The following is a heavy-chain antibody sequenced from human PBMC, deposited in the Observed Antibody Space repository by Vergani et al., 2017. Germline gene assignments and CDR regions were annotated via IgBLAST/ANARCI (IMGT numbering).Heavy chain of an antibody. CDR1: GFTFSSYA. CDR3: GPTPYYDFWSGYGMDV. D-gene: IGHD3-3*01. J-gene: IGHJ6*02. V-gene: IGHV3-23*01. CDR2: ISGSGGST. Sequence: EVQLLESGGGLVQPGGSLRLSCAASGFTFSSYAMSWVRQAPGKGLEWVSAISGSGGSTYYADSVKGRFTISRDNSKNTLYLQMNSLRAEDTAVYYCGPTPYYDFWSGYGMDVWGQGTTVTVSS.